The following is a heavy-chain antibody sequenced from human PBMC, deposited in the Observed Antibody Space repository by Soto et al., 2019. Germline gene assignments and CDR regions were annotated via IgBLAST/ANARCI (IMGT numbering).Heavy chain of an antibody. V-gene: IGHV4-59*01. CDR2: IYYSGST. CDR1: GGSISSYY. Sequence: SETLSLTCTVSGGSISSYYWSWIRQPPGKGLEWIGYIYYSGSTNYNPSLKSRVTISVDTSKNQFSLKLSSVTAADTAVYYCAGTVAKYYFDPWGQGTPVTVSS. J-gene: IGHJ4*02. D-gene: IGHD4-17*01. CDR3: AGTVAKYYFDP.